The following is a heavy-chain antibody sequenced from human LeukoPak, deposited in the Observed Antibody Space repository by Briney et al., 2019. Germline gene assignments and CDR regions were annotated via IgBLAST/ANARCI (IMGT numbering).Heavy chain of an antibody. J-gene: IGHJ5*02. CDR2: INHSGST. CDR3: ARSVLRPAWGGPYNWFDP. V-gene: IGHV4-34*01. CDR1: GGSFSGYY. Sequence: PSETLSLTCAVYGGSFSGYYWSWIRQPPGKGLEWIGEINHSGSTNYNPSLKSRVTISVDTSKNQFSLKLSSVTAADTAVYYCARSVLRPAWGGPYNWFDPWGQGTLVTVSS. D-gene: IGHD2-2*01.